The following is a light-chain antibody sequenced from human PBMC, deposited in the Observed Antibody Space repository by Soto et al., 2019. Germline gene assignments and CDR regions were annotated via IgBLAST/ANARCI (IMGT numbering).Light chain of an antibody. CDR2: DVT. J-gene: IGLJ1*01. CDR3: CSYAGRFTYV. CDR1: SRDVGGYNY. Sequence: QSALTQPRSVSGSPGQSVTISCTGTSRDVGGYNYVSWYQQHPGKAPKLMIYDVTKRPSGVSDRFSGSKSGNTASLTISGVQPEDEVDYYCCSYAGRFTYVFGTGTKLTVL. V-gene: IGLV2-11*01.